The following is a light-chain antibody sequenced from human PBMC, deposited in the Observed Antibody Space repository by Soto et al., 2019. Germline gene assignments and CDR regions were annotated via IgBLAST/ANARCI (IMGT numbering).Light chain of an antibody. CDR2: DAS. CDR3: QQYGSSPPT. Sequence: TQSPSTLSASVGDGVTITCRASQRISTWLAWYQQKPGKAPKLLISDASSLETGVPSRFSGSGSGTEFTLTISRLEPEDFAVYYCQQYGSSPPTFGGGTKVDIK. CDR1: QRISTW. J-gene: IGKJ4*01. V-gene: IGKV1-5*01.